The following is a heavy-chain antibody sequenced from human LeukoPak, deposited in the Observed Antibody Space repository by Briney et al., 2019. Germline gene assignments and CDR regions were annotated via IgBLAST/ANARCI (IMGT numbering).Heavy chain of an antibody. CDR3: AYFRGGYGFDP. CDR2: INHSGST. D-gene: IGHD5-18*01. CDR1: GGPFSGYY. J-gene: IGHJ5*02. V-gene: IGHV4-34*01. Sequence: SSETLSLTCAVYGGPFSGYYWSWIRQPPGKGLEGIGEINHSGSTNYNPSLKSRVTISVDTSKNQFSLKLSSVTAADTAVYYCAYFRGGYGFDPWGQGTLVTVSS.